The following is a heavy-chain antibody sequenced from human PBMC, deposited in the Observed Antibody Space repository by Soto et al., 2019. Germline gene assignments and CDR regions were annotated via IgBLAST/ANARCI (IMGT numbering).Heavy chain of an antibody. J-gene: IGHJ5*02. CDR2: IYYSGST. CDR3: ARHWRYTNWFDP. D-gene: IGHD5-18*01. V-gene: IGHV4-39*01. CDR1: GGSISSGSYY. Sequence: SETLSLTCTVSGGSISSGSYYWGWIRQPPGKGLEWIGSIYYSGSTYYNPSLKSRVTISVDTSKNQFSLKLSSVTAADTAVYYCARHWRYTNWFDPWGQGTLVTVSS.